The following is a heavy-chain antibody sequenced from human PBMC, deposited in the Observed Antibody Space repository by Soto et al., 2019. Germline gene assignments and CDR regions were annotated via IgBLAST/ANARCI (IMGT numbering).Heavy chain of an antibody. J-gene: IGHJ4*01. Sequence: EVQLVESGGGLVKPGGSLRLSCAASGFTFSNAWINWVRQAPGKGLEWVGRIKSKTNGGTTDYAAPVEGRFVISRDDSNNMVYLQMNSLKIEDTAVYYCTADSYGTRIVGRFDYWGHGTLVTVSS. CDR3: TADSYGTRIVGRFDY. CDR1: GFTFSNAW. CDR2: IKSKTNGGTT. V-gene: IGHV3-15*07. D-gene: IGHD3-22*01.